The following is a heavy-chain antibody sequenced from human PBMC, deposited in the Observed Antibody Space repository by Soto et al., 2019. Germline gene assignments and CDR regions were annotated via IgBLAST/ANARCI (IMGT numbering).Heavy chain of an antibody. CDR1: GFTFGNYA. CDR3: AKDAIPYTGVWDASDL. J-gene: IGHJ3*01. CDR2: LGGGGDDT. V-gene: IGHV3-23*01. Sequence: EVQLLESGGGLIQPGGSLRLSCAASGFTFGNYAMSWVRQAPGKGLEWVASLGGGGDDTYYVASVRGRFTVARDNSNNKLFLQMNSMTAEDTAVYYCAKDAIPYTGVWDASDLWGQGT. D-gene: IGHD2-8*02.